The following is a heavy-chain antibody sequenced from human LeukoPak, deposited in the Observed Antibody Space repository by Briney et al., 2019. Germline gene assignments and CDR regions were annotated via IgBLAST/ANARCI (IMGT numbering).Heavy chain of an antibody. CDR3: TGGFGHNWSPFEN. D-gene: IGHD1-1*01. V-gene: IGHV3-74*01. CDR1: GLTFRNYW. J-gene: IGHJ4*02. CDR2: INGDGSDI. Sequence: PGGSLRLSWAVSGLTFRNYWMHWVRQAPGKGLVWVSRINGDGSDISYADSVKGRFTISRDNAKNTLSLQMNSLTDDDTALYYCTGGFGHNWSPFENWGQGTLVTVS.